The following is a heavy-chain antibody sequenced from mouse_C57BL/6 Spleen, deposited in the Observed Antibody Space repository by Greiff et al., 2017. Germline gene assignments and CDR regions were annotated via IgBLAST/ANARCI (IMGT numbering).Heavy chain of an antibody. V-gene: IGHV1-80*01. CDR2: IYPGDGDT. CDR1: GYAFSSYW. J-gene: IGHJ2*01. D-gene: IGHD2-12*01. CDR3: ARPGYSAYFDY. Sequence: VQLVESGAELVKPGASVKISCKASGYAFSSYWMNWVKQRPGKGLEWIGQIYPGDGDTNYNGKFKGKATLTADKSSSTAYMQLSSLTSEDSAVYFCARPGYSAYFDYWGQGTTLTVSS.